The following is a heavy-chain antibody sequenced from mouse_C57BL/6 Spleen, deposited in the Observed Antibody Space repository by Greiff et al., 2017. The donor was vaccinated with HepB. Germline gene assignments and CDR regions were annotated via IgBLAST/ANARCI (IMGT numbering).Heavy chain of an antibody. CDR2: IDPETGGT. V-gene: IGHV1-15*01. CDR3: TRSMDDV. Sequence: QVQLKQSGAELVRPGASVTLSCKASGYTFTDYEMHWVKQTPVHGLEWIGAIDPETGGTAYNQKFKGKAILTADKSSSTAYMELRSLTSEDSAVYYCTRSMDDVWGTRTTVTVSS. J-gene: IGHJ1*03. CDR1: GYTFTDYE.